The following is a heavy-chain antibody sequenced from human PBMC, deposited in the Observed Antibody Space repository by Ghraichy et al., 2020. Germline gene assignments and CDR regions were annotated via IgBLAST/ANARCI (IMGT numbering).Heavy chain of an antibody. CDR3: ARDRDYGSGSSYDAFDI. J-gene: IGHJ3*02. Sequence: SVKVSCKASGGTFSSYTISWVRQAPGQGLEWMGRIIPILGIANYTQKFQGRVTITADKSTSTAYMELSSLRSEDTAVYYCARDRDYGSGSSYDAFDIWGQGTMVTVSS. V-gene: IGHV1-69*04. D-gene: IGHD3-10*01. CDR2: IIPILGIA. CDR1: GGTFSSYT.